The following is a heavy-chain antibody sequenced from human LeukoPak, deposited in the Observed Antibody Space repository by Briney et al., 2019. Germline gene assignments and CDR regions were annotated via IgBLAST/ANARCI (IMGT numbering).Heavy chain of an antibody. CDR1: GFTFDDYA. J-gene: IGHJ5*02. D-gene: IGHD6-6*01. V-gene: IGHV3-9*01. CDR3: AEDESYSSSGWFDP. CDR2: ISWNSGSI. Sequence: GGSLRLSCAASGFTFDDYAMHWVRQAPGKGLEWVSGISWNSGSIGYADSVKGRFTISRDNAKNSLYLQMNSLRAEDTALYYCAEDESYSSSGWFDPWGQGTLVTVSS.